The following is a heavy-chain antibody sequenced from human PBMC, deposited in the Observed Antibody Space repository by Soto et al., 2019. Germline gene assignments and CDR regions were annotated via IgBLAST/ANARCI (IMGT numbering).Heavy chain of an antibody. V-gene: IGHV3-33*01. D-gene: IGHD3-10*01. Sequence: GGSLRLSCAASGFTFSSYXMHWVRQAPGKGLEWVAXIWYDGSNKYYADSVKGRFTISRDNSKNTLYLQMNSLRAEDTAVYYCARDGSFGYGITMVRGAYMDVWGKGTTVTVSS. CDR1: GFTFSSYX. CDR3: ARDGSFGYGITMVRGAYMDV. CDR2: IWYDGSNK. J-gene: IGHJ6*03.